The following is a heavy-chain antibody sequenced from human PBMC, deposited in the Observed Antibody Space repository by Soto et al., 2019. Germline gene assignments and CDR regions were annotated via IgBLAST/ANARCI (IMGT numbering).Heavy chain of an antibody. Sequence: EVQLVESGGGLVQPGGSLRLSCAASGFTVSSNSMSWVRQAPGKGLEWVSVIYSGDSTYYADSVKGRFTISRDNSKNTLYLQMNSLRAEDTAVYYCARGGGDCSGGSCYFWRYYFDFWGQGTLVTVSS. V-gene: IGHV3-66*01. J-gene: IGHJ4*02. CDR1: GFTVSSNS. D-gene: IGHD2-15*01. CDR2: IYSGDST. CDR3: ARGGGDCSGGSCYFWRYYFDF.